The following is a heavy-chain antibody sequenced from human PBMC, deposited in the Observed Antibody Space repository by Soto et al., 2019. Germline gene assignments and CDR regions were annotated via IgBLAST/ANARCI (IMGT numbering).Heavy chain of an antibody. J-gene: IGHJ6*02. Sequence: GGSLRLSCASSGLTFSSYAMSWVRQATGKGLEWVSAISGSGGSTYYADSVKGRFTISRDNSKNTLYLQMNSLRAEDTAVYYCARLYDYVWGSYRYKDYYYGMDVWGQGTTVTVSS. CDR2: ISGSGGST. V-gene: IGHV3-23*01. D-gene: IGHD3-16*02. CDR1: GLTFSSYA. CDR3: ARLYDYVWGSYRYKDYYYGMDV.